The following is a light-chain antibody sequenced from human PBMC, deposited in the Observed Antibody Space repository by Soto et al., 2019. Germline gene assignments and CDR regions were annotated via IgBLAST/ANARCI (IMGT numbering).Light chain of an antibody. CDR1: QGIRND. Sequence: AIPMTQSTSSLSASVGDRVTITCRASQGIRNDLGWYQQKPGKAPKLLIYAASSLQSGVPSRFSGSGSGTDFTLTISSLQPEDFATYYCLQDYNYPLTFGGGTKVEIK. CDR2: AAS. J-gene: IGKJ4*01. V-gene: IGKV1-6*01. CDR3: LQDYNYPLT.